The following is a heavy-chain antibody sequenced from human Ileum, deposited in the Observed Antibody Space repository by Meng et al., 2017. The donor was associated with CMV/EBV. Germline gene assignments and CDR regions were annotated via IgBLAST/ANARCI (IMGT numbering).Heavy chain of an antibody. D-gene: IGHD2/OR15-2a*01. CDR2: THSDGSNT. J-gene: IGHJ6*02. CDR1: GFTFSNHA. CDR3: AKAFNANYYYGLNV. V-gene: IGHV3-23*03. Sequence: GESLKIFCAASGFTFSNHAMSWVRQAPGKGLELVSVTHSDGSNTEYADTVKGRFTISRDNSKNTLDLQMNSLSSEDTALYYCAKAFNANYYYGLNVWGQGTTVTVSS.